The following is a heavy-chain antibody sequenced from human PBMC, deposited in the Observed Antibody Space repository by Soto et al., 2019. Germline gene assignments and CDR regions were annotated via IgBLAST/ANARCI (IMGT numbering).Heavy chain of an antibody. CDR1: GGSISSSNYY. Sequence: QLQLQESGPGLVKPSETLSLTCTVSGGSISSSNYYWGWIRRPPGKGLEWIGSMYYSGSTYYNPSLKSRVTISVDTSKNQFSLKLRSVTAADTAVYYCARADYYDSSGYIYWGQGTLVTVSS. CDR2: MYYSGST. CDR3: ARADYYDSSGYIY. V-gene: IGHV4-39*01. D-gene: IGHD3-22*01. J-gene: IGHJ4*02.